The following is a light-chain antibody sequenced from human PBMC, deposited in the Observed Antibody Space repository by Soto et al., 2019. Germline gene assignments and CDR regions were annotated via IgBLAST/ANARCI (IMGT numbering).Light chain of an antibody. CDR1: SSDVGGYNY. V-gene: IGLV2-14*03. Sequence: QSALTQPASVSGSPGQSITISCTGTSSDVGGYNYVSWYQQHPGKAPNLVIYDVSNRPSGVSNRFSGSKSGNTASLTISGLQAEDEADYYCSSYTNRKTLVLGGGTKLTVL. CDR2: DVS. CDR3: SSYTNRKTLV. J-gene: IGLJ2*01.